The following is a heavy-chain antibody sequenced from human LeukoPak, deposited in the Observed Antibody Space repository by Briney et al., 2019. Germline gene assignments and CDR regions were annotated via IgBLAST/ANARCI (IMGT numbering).Heavy chain of an antibody. CDR3: AREAFYSSGSYYFDY. CDR2: IYSGGST. Sequence: PGGSLRLSCAASGFTFSSYAMSWVRQAPGKGLEWVSVIYSGGSTYYADSVKGRFTISRDNSKNTLYLQMNSLRAEDTAVYYCAREAFYSSGSYYFDYWGQGTLVTVSS. J-gene: IGHJ4*02. CDR1: GFTFSSYA. D-gene: IGHD6-19*01. V-gene: IGHV3-66*01.